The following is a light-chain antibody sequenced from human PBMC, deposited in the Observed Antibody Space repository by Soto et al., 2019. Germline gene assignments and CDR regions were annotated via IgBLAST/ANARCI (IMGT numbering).Light chain of an antibody. J-gene: IGKJ1*01. Sequence: DIQMTQSPSSLSASVGDRVTITCRASQSISSYLNWYQQKPGKAPKLLIYAASSLQSGVPSRFSGSGSGTDFTLTISSLQPEDVATYYCQGETFGQGTKVDIK. CDR2: AAS. CDR1: QSISSY. CDR3: QGET. V-gene: IGKV1-39*01.